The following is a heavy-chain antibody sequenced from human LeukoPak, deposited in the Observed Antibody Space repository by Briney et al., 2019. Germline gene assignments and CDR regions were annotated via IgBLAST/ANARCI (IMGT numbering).Heavy chain of an antibody. CDR3: ARIDPKSKYFYSTSCYRPRIGNYYGMDV. V-gene: IGHV4-31*03. CDR1: GGSISSGGYY. D-gene: IGHD2-2*01. CDR2: IYYSGST. Sequence: SETLSLTCTVSGGSISSGGYYWSWIRQHPGKGLEWIGYIYYSGSTYYNPSLKSRVTISVDTSKNQFSLKLSSVTAADTAVYYCARIDPKSKYFYSTSCYRPRIGNYYGMDVWGQGTKGNVSS. J-gene: IGHJ6*02.